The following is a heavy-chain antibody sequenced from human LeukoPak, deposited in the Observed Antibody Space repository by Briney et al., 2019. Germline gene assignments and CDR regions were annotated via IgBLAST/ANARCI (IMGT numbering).Heavy chain of an antibody. Sequence: PSETLSLTCTVSGGSISSGSYYWSWIRQPAGKGLEWIGRIYISGSTNYNPSLKSRVTISVDTSKNQFSLKLSSVTAADTAVYYCAREEVGATLYYFEYWGQGTLVTVSS. J-gene: IGHJ4*02. CDR3: AREEVGATLYYFEY. V-gene: IGHV4-61*02. D-gene: IGHD1-26*01. CDR2: IYISGST. CDR1: GGSISSGSYY.